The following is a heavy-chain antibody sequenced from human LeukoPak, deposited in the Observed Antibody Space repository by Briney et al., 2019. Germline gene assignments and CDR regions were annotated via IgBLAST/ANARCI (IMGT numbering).Heavy chain of an antibody. J-gene: IGHJ4*02. Sequence: PGGSLRLSCAASGFTFSSYSMNWVRQAPGKGLVWVAVIWNDGSNKYYADSVKGRFTISRDNSKNTLYLQMNSLRAEDTAVYYCAGTRGASSAFDYWGQGTLVTVSS. D-gene: IGHD4/OR15-4a*01. CDR2: IWNDGSNK. CDR3: AGTRGASSAFDY. V-gene: IGHV3-33*08. CDR1: GFTFSSYS.